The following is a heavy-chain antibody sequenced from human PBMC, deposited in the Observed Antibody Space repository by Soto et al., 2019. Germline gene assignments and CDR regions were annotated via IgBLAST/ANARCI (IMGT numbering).Heavy chain of an antibody. V-gene: IGHV4-59*08. CDR3: ARRWGGTFDI. Sequence: PSEILSLTCTVSGCSISNYYWSWIRQPPGKGLEWIGYIFYSGSTNYNPSLKTRVTISVDTSKNQFSLNLSSMTAADTAVYYCARRWGGTFDIWGQGTMVTVS. CDR1: GCSISNYY. J-gene: IGHJ3*02. D-gene: IGHD1-26*01. CDR2: IFYSGST.